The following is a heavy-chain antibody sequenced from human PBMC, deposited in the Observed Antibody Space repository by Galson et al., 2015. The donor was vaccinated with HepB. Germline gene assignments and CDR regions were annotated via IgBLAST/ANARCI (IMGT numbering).Heavy chain of an antibody. V-gene: IGHV3-21*01. Sequence: SLRLSCAASGFTFSSYSMNWVRQAPGKGLEWVSSISSSSSYIYYADSVKGRFTISRDNAKNSLYLQMNSLRAEDTAVYYCAREDDYSNGPFDYWGQGTLVTVSS. CDR3: AREDDYSNGPFDY. CDR1: GFTFSSYS. J-gene: IGHJ4*02. CDR2: ISSSSSYI. D-gene: IGHD4-11*01.